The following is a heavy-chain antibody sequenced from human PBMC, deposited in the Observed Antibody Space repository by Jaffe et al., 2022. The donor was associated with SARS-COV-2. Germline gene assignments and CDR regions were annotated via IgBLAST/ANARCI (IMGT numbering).Heavy chain of an antibody. V-gene: IGHV4-59*01. Sequence: QVQLQESGPGLVKPSETLSLTCTVSGGSISSYYWSWIRQPPGKGLEWIGYIYYSGSTNYSPSLKSRVTISVDTSKNQFSLKLSSVTAADTAVYYCARTTTPHGTRYYYYVMDVWGQGTTVTVSS. CDR1: GGSISSYY. CDR3: ARTTTPHGTRYYYYVMDV. D-gene: IGHD1-1*01. CDR2: IYYSGST. J-gene: IGHJ6*02.